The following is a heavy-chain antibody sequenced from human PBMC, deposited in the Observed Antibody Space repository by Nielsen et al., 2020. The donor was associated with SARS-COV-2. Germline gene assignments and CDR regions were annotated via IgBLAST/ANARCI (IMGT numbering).Heavy chain of an antibody. D-gene: IGHD2-2*01. J-gene: IGHJ3*02. CDR1: GFTFSSYS. CDR3: AKDITPVAHGYCSSTSCSGAFDI. Sequence: GGSLRLSCAASGFTFSSYSMNWVRQAPGKGLEWVSSISSSSSYIHYADSVKGRFTISRDNAKNSLYLQMNSLRAEDTAVYYCAKDITPVAHGYCSSTSCSGAFDIWGQGTMVTVSS. V-gene: IGHV3-21*04. CDR2: ISSSSSYI.